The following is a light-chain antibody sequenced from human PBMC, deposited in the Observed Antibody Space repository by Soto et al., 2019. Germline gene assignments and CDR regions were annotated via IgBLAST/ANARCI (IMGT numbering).Light chain of an antibody. CDR1: QGISSY. Sequence: IQLTQSPSSLSASVGDRVTITCRASQGISSYLAWYQQKPGKAPKLLIYAASTLQSGVPSRFSGSESGTDFTVTISRLQPEDFATYYCQQLNSPITFGQGTRLEIK. V-gene: IGKV1-9*01. J-gene: IGKJ5*01. CDR3: QQLNSPIT. CDR2: AAS.